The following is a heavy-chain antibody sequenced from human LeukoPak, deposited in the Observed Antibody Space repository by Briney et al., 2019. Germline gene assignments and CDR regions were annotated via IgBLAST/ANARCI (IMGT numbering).Heavy chain of an antibody. J-gene: IGHJ4*02. V-gene: IGHV3-9*03. D-gene: IGHD1-26*01. CDR3: ARPSPPYSGSYLGCYDY. Sequence: GESLRLSCAASGFTFDDYAMHWVRQAPGKGLEWVSSISWNSGTIGYADSVKGRFTISRDNAKNSLYLQMNSLRAEDMALYYCARPSPPYSGSYLGCYDYWGQGTLVTVSS. CDR2: ISWNSGTI. CDR1: GFTFDDYA.